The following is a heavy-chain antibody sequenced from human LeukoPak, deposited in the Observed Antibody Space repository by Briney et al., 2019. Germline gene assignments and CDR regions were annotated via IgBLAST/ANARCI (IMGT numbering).Heavy chain of an antibody. Sequence: ASVKVSCKASGYTFTSYDINWVRQATGQGLEWMGWMNPNSGHTGYTQKFQGRVTMTRNTSITTAYMELSSLRSEDTAVYYCARTHYYDSSGDNWFDPWGQGTLVTVSS. V-gene: IGHV1-8*01. D-gene: IGHD3-22*01. CDR1: GYTFTSYD. J-gene: IGHJ5*02. CDR2: MNPNSGHT. CDR3: ARTHYYDSSGDNWFDP.